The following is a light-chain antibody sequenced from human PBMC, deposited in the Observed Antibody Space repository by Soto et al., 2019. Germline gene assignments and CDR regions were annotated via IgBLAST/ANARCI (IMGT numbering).Light chain of an antibody. J-gene: IGKJ1*01. CDR3: QQSYSTPPWT. CDR2: WAS. Sequence: DILMTQAPESLAVSLCEMATIKFHSSQSVLNSVNNKDYLAWYQQKPGQPPKLLIYWASTRESGVPSRFSGSGSGTDFTLTISSLQPEDFATYYCQQSYSTPPWTFGQGTKVAI. V-gene: IGKV4-1*01. CDR1: QSVLNSVNNKDY.